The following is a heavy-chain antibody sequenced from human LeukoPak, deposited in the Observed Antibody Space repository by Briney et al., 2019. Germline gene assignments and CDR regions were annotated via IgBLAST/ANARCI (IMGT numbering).Heavy chain of an antibody. CDR2: IYPGDSDT. Sequence: GESLKISCKGSGYSFTSYWIGWVRQMPGEGLEWMGIIYPGDSDTRYSPSFQGQVTISADKSISTAYLQWSSLKASDTAMYYCARHGITMVRGVIMITADYWGQGTLVTVSS. CDR1: GYSFTSYW. J-gene: IGHJ4*02. D-gene: IGHD3-10*01. V-gene: IGHV5-51*01. CDR3: ARHGITMVRGVIMITADY.